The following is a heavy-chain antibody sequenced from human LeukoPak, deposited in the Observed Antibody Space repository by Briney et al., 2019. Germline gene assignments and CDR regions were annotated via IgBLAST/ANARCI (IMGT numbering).Heavy chain of an antibody. CDR1: GFTFSSYE. D-gene: IGHD3-10*01. CDR2: ISSSSGYI. V-gene: IGHV3-21*01. Sequence: GGSLRLSCAASGFTFSSYEMNWVRQAPGKGLEWVSSISSSSGYIFYADSVRGRFTISRDNAKNSLYLQMNSLRAEDTAVYYCTRDYSSDYFGSGSYGRDDAFDIWGQGTMVTVSS. J-gene: IGHJ3*02. CDR3: TRDYSSDYFGSGSYGRDDAFDI.